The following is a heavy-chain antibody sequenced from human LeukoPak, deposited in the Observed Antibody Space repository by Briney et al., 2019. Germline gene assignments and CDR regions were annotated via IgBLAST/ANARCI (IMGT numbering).Heavy chain of an antibody. CDR1: GGSISSGDYY. CDR3: ARRGILQSQIRAFDI. J-gene: IGHJ3*02. Sequence: SQTLSLTCTVSGGSISSGDYYWSWIRQPPGKGLEWIGYIYYSGSTYYNPSLKSRVTISVDTSKNQFSLKLSSVTAADTAVYYCARRGILQSQIRAFDIWGQATMVTVSS. CDR2: IYYSGST. D-gene: IGHD1-14*01. V-gene: IGHV4-30-4*01.